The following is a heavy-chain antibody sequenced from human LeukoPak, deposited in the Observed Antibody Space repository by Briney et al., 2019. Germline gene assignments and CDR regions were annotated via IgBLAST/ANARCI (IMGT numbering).Heavy chain of an antibody. Sequence: SETLSLTCTVSGGSISSSSYYWGWIRQPPGKGLEWIGSIYYSGSTYYNLSLKSRVTISLDTPKHQFPRKLSTVTHADTSVCYCAMTRPPVDPSGEGTLVTASS. V-gene: IGHV4-39*06. CDR2: IYYSGST. CDR1: GGSISSSSYY. J-gene: IGHJ5*02. CDR3: AMTRPPVDP.